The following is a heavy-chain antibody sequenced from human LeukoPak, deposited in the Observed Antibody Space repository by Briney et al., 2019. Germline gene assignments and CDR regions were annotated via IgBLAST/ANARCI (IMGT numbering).Heavy chain of an antibody. CDR2: ISYGGTT. J-gene: IGHJ6*02. CDR1: GGSISSGTYH. CDR3: ARGMVDLPYYYGMDV. D-gene: IGHD2-15*01. Sequence: SETLSLTCTVSGGSISSGTYHWSWIRQYPGKGLEWIGHISYGGTTYYNPSLKSRVAISVDRSKNQFSLKLSSVTAADTAVYYCARGMVDLPYYYGMDVWGQGTTVTVSS. V-gene: IGHV4-30-4*08.